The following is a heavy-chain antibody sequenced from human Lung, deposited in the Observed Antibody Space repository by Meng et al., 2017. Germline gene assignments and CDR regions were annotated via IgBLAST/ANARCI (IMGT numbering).Heavy chain of an antibody. CDR1: GASISSAVF. J-gene: IGHJ5*02. V-gene: IGHV4-30-4*01. CDR3: ARVVGDCASCYKGWFDP. Sequence: QVQLQESGPRLGRPSQTLARTCTVAGASISSAVFWIWIRQPPGKDLEWIGYISYSGATHYNPSLKSRLTISVDTAKNQFSLSLSSVTAADTAVYYCARVVGDCASCYKGWFDPWGQGTLVTVSS. CDR2: ISYSGAT. D-gene: IGHD2-2*02.